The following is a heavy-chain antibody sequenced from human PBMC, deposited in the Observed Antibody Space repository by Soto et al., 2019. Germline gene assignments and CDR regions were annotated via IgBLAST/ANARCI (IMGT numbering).Heavy chain of an antibody. D-gene: IGHD3-22*01. CDR2: INAGNGNT. J-gene: IGHJ4*02. CDR1: GYTFTTYD. CDR3: AILGTYYFDNSDNYFDF. Sequence: ASVKVSCKASGYTFTTYDISWVRQAPGQRLEWMGWINAGNGNTKFSQKFQGRVTITRDTSASTAYMELRGLRSEDTAVYYCAILGTYYFDNSDNYFDFWGQGTLVTVSS. V-gene: IGHV1-3*01.